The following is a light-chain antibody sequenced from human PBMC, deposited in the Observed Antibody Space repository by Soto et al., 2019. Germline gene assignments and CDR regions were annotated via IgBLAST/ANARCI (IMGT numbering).Light chain of an antibody. Sequence: EIMLTQSPGTLSLSPGERATLSFRASQSVSSSYLAWYQQKPGQAPRLLIYGASSRATGIPDRFSGSGSGTDFTLTINRLEPEDFAVFYCHQYGSSPLTFGGGTKVDIK. CDR1: QSVSSSY. V-gene: IGKV3-20*01. CDR3: HQYGSSPLT. J-gene: IGKJ4*01. CDR2: GAS.